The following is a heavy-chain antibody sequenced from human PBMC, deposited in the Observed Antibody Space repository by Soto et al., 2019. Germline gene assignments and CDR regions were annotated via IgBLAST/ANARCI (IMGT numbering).Heavy chain of an antibody. CDR2: LSFAGTSK. CDR1: GFTFSNYD. D-gene: IGHD2-2*01. J-gene: IGHJ4*02. CDR3: AKDFYTVRVPAAPRPHYFDF. Sequence: QVQLVESGGGVVQPGRSLRLSCAASGFTFSNYDMHWVRQAPGEGLEWVAVLSFAGTSKNYADSVKGRFTISRDNSKNTLFLQMNSLRTEDTAVYFCAKDFYTVRVPAAPRPHYFDFWGPGTLVTVSS. V-gene: IGHV3-30*18.